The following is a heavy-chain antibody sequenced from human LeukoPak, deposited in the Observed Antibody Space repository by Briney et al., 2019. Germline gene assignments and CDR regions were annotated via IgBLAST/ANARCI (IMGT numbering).Heavy chain of an antibody. CDR1: GGTFRSYA. D-gene: IGHD4-17*01. CDR3: ARWDGDYRRLDY. J-gene: IGHJ4*02. V-gene: IGHV1-69*04. CDR2: IIPIFGIA. Sequence: GASVKVSCKASGGTFRSYAISWVRQANGQGLEWMGRIIPIFGIANYAQKFQCRVTITADKSTSTAYMELSSLRSEDTAVYYCARWDGDYRRLDYWGQGTLVTVSS.